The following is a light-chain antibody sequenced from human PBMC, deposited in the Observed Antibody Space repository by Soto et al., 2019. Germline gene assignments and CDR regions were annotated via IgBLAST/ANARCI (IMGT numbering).Light chain of an antibody. V-gene: IGKV1-27*01. J-gene: IGKJ4*01. CDR2: AAY. CDR3: QKYDNAPLT. CDR1: QDISTS. Sequence: DIQMTQAPSSLSASVGDRVTITCRALQDISTSLALYQQKSGKVPKLLISAAYTLQSGVPPRFSGSGSGTDFTLTISSLQPEDVATYYCQKYDNAPLTFGGGTKVQIK.